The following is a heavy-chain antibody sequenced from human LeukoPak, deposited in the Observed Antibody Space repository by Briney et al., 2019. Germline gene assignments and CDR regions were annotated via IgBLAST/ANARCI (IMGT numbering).Heavy chain of an antibody. CDR1: GGSISIRDYY. Sequence: PSETLSLTCTVSGGSISIRDYYWSWIRQPPGKGLEWIGYIYYSGSTYYNPSLKSRITISIDTSKNQFSLKLSSVTAADTAVYYCARESANNYAPFDYWGQGTLVTVSS. CDR2: IYYSGST. J-gene: IGHJ4*02. D-gene: IGHD3-10*01. CDR3: ARESANNYAPFDY. V-gene: IGHV4-30-4*01.